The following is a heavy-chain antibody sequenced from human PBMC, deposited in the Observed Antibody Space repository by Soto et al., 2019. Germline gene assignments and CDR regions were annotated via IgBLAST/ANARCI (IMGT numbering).Heavy chain of an antibody. J-gene: IGHJ4*02. Sequence: QVQLVQSGAEVKKPGSSVKVSCKASGGTFSSYAISWVRQAPGQGLEWMGGIIPIFGTANYAQKFQGRVTITADESTSTACMELSSLRSEDTAVYYCAREGGGLDYYDSSGYSDYWGQGTLVTVSS. D-gene: IGHD3-22*01. CDR3: AREGGGLDYYDSSGYSDY. CDR2: IIPIFGTA. CDR1: GGTFSSYA. V-gene: IGHV1-69*01.